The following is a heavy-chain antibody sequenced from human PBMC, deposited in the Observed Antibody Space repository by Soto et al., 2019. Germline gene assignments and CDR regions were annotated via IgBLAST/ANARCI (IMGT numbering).Heavy chain of an antibody. CDR1: GGSISSYY. J-gene: IGHJ5*02. D-gene: IGHD2-2*03. V-gene: IGHV4-59*01. CDR3: ARLDDHSWFDP. Sequence: PSETLSLTCTVSGGSISSYYWSWIRQPPGKGLEWIGYIYYSGSTNYNPSLKSRVTISVDTSKNQFSLKLSSVTAADTAVYYCARLDDHSWFDPWGQGTLVTVSS. CDR2: IYYSGST.